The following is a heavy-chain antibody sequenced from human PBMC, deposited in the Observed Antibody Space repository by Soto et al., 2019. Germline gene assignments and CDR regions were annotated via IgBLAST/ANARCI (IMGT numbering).Heavy chain of an antibody. CDR3: ARDDGDYVWGSYRARLGWFDP. CDR2: IYYSGST. CDR1: GGSISSGDYY. J-gene: IGHJ5*02. Sequence: QVQLQESGPGLVKPSQTLSLTCTVSGGSISSGDYYWSWIRQPPGKGLEWIGYIYYSGSTYYNPSLKSRVTISVDTSKNQFSRKLSSVTAADTAVYYCARDDGDYVWGSYRARLGWFDPWGQGTLVTVSS. D-gene: IGHD3-16*02. V-gene: IGHV4-30-4*01.